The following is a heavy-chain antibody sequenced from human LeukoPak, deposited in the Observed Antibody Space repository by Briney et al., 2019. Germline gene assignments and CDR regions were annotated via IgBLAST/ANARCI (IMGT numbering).Heavy chain of an antibody. CDR3: ARGSSKYVFGYYMDV. D-gene: IGHD4-11*01. CDR1: RYTFTGYY. Sequence: ASVKVSCKASRYTFTGYYIHWARQAPGQGLEWVGWINPKTGGTNYAQKFLDRVTMTTDMSTSTAYMELIRLRSRDTAVYFCARGSSKYVFGYYMDVWGKGTTITVSS. V-gene: IGHV1-2*02. CDR2: INPKTGGT. J-gene: IGHJ6*03.